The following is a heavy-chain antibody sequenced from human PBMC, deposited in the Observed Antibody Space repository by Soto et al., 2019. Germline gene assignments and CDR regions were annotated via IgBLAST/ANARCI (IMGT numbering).Heavy chain of an antibody. CDR1: GFTFSSYA. Sequence: PGRSLRLSCSSSGFTFSSYAMHWVRQATGKGLEWVAVISYDGSNKYYADSVKGRFTISRDNSKNTLYLQMNSLRAEDTAVYYCARDQSIVVVVLTDYGMDVWGQGTTVTVSS. V-gene: IGHV3-30-3*01. CDR3: ARDQSIVVVVLTDYGMDV. CDR2: ISYDGSNK. J-gene: IGHJ6*02. D-gene: IGHD2-15*01.